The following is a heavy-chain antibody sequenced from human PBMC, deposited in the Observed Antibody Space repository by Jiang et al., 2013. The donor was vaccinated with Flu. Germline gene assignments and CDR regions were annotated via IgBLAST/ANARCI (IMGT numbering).Heavy chain of an antibody. CDR1: GYTFTGYY. V-gene: IGHV1-2*04. CDR2: INPNSGDT. D-gene: IGHD4-23*01. J-gene: IGHJ2*01. Sequence: SGAEVKKPGASVKVSCKASGYTFTGYYMHWLRQAPGQGLEWMGWINPNSGDTNSAQKFRGWITMTRDTSISTAYLELRRLRSDDTAVYYCAKDRGYGGNPGATEMNWTFDL. CDR3: AKDRGYGGNPGATEMNWTFDL.